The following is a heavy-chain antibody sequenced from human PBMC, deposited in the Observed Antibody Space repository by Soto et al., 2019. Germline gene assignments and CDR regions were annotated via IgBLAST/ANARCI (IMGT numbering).Heavy chain of an antibody. CDR2: IKQDGSEK. V-gene: IGHV3-7*03. CDR3: ARDGDWAQNCFDY. Sequence: GGSLRLSCAASGFTFSSYWMSWVRQAPGKGLEWVANIKQDGSEKYYVDSVKGRFTISRDNAKNSLYPQMNSLRAEDTAVYYCARDGDWAQNCFDYWGQGTLVTVSS. D-gene: IGHD2-21*02. CDR1: GFTFSSYW. J-gene: IGHJ4*02.